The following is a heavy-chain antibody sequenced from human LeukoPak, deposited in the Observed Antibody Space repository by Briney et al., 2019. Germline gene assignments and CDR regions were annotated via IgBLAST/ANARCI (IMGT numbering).Heavy chain of an antibody. CDR1: GGTFSSYA. J-gene: IGHJ4*02. D-gene: IGHD3-22*01. V-gene: IGHV1-69*05. Sequence: SVKVSCKASGGTFSSYAISWVRQAPGQGLEWMGRIIPIFGTANYAQKFQGRVTITTDESTSTAYMELSSLRSEDTAVYYCARDPLTYYYDSSGYYYFDYWGQGTLVTVSP. CDR3: ARDPLTYYYDSSGYYYFDY. CDR2: IIPIFGTA.